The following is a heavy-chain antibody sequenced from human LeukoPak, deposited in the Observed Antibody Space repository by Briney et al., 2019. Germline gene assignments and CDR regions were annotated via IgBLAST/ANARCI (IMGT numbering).Heavy chain of an antibody. CDR2: ISSSGSTI. Sequence: GGSLRLSCAASGFTFSSYEMNWVRQAPGKGLEWVSYISSSGSTIYYADSVKGRFTISRDNAKNSLYLQMNSLRAEDTAVYYCARHSIAAAGLLYNYYYMDVWGKGTTVTVSS. J-gene: IGHJ6*03. CDR1: GFTFSSYE. V-gene: IGHV3-48*03. CDR3: ARHSIAAAGLLYNYYYMDV. D-gene: IGHD6-13*01.